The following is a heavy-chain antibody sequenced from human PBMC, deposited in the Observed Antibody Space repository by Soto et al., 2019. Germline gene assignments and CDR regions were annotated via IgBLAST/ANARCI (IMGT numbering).Heavy chain of an antibody. D-gene: IGHD3-3*01. CDR3: ARSPLLFFGVVNINYYYYMDV. Sequence: SETLSLTCTVSGGSISSYYWSWIRQPPGKGLEWIGYIYYSGSTNYNPSLKSRVTISVDTSKNQFSLKLSSVTAADTAVYYCARSPLLFFGVVNINYYYYMDVWGKGTTVTVSS. V-gene: IGHV4-59*01. CDR1: GGSISSYY. J-gene: IGHJ6*03. CDR2: IYYSGST.